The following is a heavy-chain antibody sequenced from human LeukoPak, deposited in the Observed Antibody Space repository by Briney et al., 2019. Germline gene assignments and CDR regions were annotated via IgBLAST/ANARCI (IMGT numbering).Heavy chain of an antibody. CDR2: IIPILGIA. J-gene: IGHJ2*01. D-gene: IGHD6-6*01. V-gene: IGHV1-69*02. CDR3: ARGRQLVRLYWYFDL. CDR1: GGTFSSYT. Sequence: ASVKVSCKASGGTFSSYTISWVRQAPGQGLEWMGRIIPILGIANYAQKFQGRVTITADKSTSTAYMELSSLRSEDTAVYYCARGRQLVRLYWYFDLWGRGTLVTVSS.